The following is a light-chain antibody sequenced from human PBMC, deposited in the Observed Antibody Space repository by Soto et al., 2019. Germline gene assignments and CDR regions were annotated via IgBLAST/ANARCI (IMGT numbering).Light chain of an antibody. Sequence: DIQMTQSPSSLSASVGDRLTITCRASQTISNYLNWFQQKPGKAPKLLIYAGSSLPSGVPSRFSGSGSGTDFTLTISTLQPEDFAAYYCQQSYSTPYTFGQGTRLEIK. V-gene: IGKV1-39*01. CDR3: QQSYSTPYT. CDR1: QTISNY. CDR2: AGS. J-gene: IGKJ2*01.